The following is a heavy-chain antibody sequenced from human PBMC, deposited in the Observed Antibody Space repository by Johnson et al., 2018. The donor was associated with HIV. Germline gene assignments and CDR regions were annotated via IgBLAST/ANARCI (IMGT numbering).Heavy chain of an antibody. CDR3: ARDRGWYDDAFDI. Sequence: VQLVESGGGLVKPGGSLRLSCAASGFTFSDSYMTWIRQAPGKGLVWVSRINSDGSRTSYAASVKGRFIISRDNSKNTLYLQMNSLRAEDTAVYYCARDRGWYDDAFDIWGQGTMVTVSS. CDR1: GFTFSDSY. J-gene: IGHJ3*02. V-gene: IGHV3-74*01. D-gene: IGHD6-19*01. CDR2: INSDGSRT.